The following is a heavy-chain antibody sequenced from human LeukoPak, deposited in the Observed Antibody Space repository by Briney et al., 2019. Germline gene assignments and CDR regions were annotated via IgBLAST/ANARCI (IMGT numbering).Heavy chain of an antibody. J-gene: IGHJ6*02. CDR3: ARSPITIFDGMDV. CDR1: GYTFTSYY. D-gene: IGHD3-3*01. V-gene: IGHV1-46*01. CDR2: INPSGGST. Sequence: ASVKVSCKASGYTFTSYYVHWVRQAPGQGLEWMGIINPSGGSTSYAQKFQGRVTMTRDTSTSTVYMEMSSLRSEDTAVYYCARSPITIFDGMDVWGQGTTVTVSS.